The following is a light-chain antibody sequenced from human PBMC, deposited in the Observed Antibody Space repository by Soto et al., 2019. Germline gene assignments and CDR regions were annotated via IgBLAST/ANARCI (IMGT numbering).Light chain of an antibody. CDR1: QSISSW. V-gene: IGKV1-5*01. CDR2: DAS. J-gene: IGKJ2*01. Sequence: DIQMTQSPSTLSASVGDRVTITCRASQSISSWLAWYQQKPGKAPKPLIYDASSLESGVPSRFSSSGSGTELTLTISSLQPDDFATYYCQQYKSYYTFGQGTKLEIK. CDR3: QQYKSYYT.